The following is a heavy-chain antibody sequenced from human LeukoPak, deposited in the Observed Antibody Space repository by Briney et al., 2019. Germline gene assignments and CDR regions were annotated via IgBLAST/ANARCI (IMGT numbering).Heavy chain of an antibody. CDR3: AKEKFYYGSVSYYNCYFDY. Sequence: GGSLRLSCAASGFTFSSYGMHWVRQAPGKGLEWVAVISYDGNNKYYADCVKGRFTISRDNSKNSLYLQMNSLRAEDTDVYYCAKEKFYYGSVSYYNCYFDYWGQGTLVTVSS. V-gene: IGHV3-30*18. CDR1: GFTFSSYG. J-gene: IGHJ4*02. CDR2: ISYDGNNK. D-gene: IGHD3-10*01.